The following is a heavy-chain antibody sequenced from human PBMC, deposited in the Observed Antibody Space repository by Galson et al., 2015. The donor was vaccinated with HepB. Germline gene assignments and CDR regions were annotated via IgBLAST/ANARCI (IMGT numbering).Heavy chain of an antibody. J-gene: IGHJ4*02. CDR3: ARVGGPRLGNFDY. CDR2: IYSGGST. V-gene: IGHV3-66*02. CDR1: GFTVSTNY. Sequence: SLRLSCAASGFTVSTNYMTWVRQAPGKGLEWVSVIYSGGSTYYADSVKGRFTISRDNSKNTLYLQMNSLRAEDTAVYYCARVGGPRLGNFDYWGQGTLVTVSS. D-gene: IGHD3-10*01.